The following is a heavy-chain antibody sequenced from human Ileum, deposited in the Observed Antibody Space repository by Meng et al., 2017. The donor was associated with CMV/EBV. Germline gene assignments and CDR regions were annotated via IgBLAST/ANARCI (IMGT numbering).Heavy chain of an antibody. D-gene: IGHD1-14*01. CDR3: ANHFVTTVSWSFDY. Sequence: AGSTFSNYAMGWVRQAPGKGLEWVSAISASISATHYADSVKCRFTMSRDNSKNTLYLQMNSLRAEDTAAYYCANHFVTTVSWSFDYWGQGTLVTVSS. J-gene: IGHJ4*02. CDR1: GSTFSNYA. V-gene: IGHV3-23*01. CDR2: ISASISAT.